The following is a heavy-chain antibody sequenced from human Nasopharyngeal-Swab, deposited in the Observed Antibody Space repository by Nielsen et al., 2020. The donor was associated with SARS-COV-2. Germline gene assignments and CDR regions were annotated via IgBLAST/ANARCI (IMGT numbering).Heavy chain of an antibody. V-gene: IGHV3-23*03. CDR1: GFTFSSYA. CDR2: IHSDPSNT. Sequence: GESLKISCAAPGFTFSSYAMSWVRQAPGKGLEWVSVIHSDPSNTYYVDSVKGRFTISRDNSKKTLFLQMDSLRVEDTAVYYCAEVRSWRLDAFDSWGQGTLVTVSS. D-gene: IGHD6-13*01. J-gene: IGHJ4*02. CDR3: AEVRSWRLDAFDS.